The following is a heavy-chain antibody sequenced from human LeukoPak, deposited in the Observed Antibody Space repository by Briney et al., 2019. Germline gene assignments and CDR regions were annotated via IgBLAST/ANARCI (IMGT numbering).Heavy chain of an antibody. CDR3: ARDYYMDV. CDR2: ISSSSSTI. J-gene: IGHJ6*03. V-gene: IGHV3-48*01. CDR1: GFTFSSYA. Sequence: GGSRRLSCAASGFTFSSYAMNWVGQAPGRGREWVSYISSSSSTIYYAGSVKGRFTISRDNAKNSLYLQMNSLRAEDTAVYYCARDYYMDVWGKGTTVTVSS.